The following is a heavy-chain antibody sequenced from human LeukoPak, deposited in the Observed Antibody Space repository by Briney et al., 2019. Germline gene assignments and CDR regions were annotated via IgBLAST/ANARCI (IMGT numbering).Heavy chain of an antibody. CDR2: ISYDGSNT. V-gene: IGHV3-30*18. D-gene: IGHD3-16*01. J-gene: IGHJ4*02. CDR1: GFTFNNYG. CDR3: AKDILGVLKNGYFDY. Sequence: GGSLRLSCAASGFTFNNYGMHWVRQAPGKGLEWVAIISYDGSNTYYADSVKGRFTISRDNSKNTLYLQMNSLRAEDTALYYCAKDILGVLKNGYFDYWGQGTLVTVSS.